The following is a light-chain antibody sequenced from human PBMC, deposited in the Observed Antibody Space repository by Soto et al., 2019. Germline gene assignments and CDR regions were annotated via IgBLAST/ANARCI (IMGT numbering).Light chain of an antibody. CDR3: QSYDSSLNGWV. V-gene: IGLV1-40*01. CDR2: DNS. J-gene: IGLJ3*02. Sequence: QSVLTQPPSVSGAPGQRVTISCTGSSSNIGANYDVHWYQHLPGTAPKLLIYDNSNRPSGVPDRFSGSKSGTSASLAITGLQAEDEADYYCQSYDSSLNGWVFGGGTKLTVL. CDR1: SSNIGANYD.